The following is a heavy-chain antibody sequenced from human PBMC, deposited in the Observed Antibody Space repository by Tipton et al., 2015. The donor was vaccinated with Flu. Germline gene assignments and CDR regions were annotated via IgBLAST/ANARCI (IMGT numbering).Heavy chain of an antibody. J-gene: IGHJ4*02. CDR2: IYYTGST. D-gene: IGHD3-16*01. CDR3: ARGGGDAYGQEEVDY. CDR1: AGSITPYY. V-gene: IGHV4-59*01. Sequence: TLSLTCTVSAGSITPYYWSWIRRPPGKGLEWIGYIYYTGSTNYNPSLKSRVTISVDTSKNQFSLDLNSMTAADTAVYYCARGGGDAYGQEEVDYWGQGALVTVSS.